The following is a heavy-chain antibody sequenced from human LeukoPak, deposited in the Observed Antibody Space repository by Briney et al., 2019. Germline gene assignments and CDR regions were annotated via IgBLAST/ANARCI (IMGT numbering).Heavy chain of an antibody. CDR3: ARGRILLWFGELYY. V-gene: IGHV1-2*06. J-gene: IGHJ4*02. Sequence: ASVKVSCKASGYTFTGYYMHWVRQAPGQGLEWMGRINPNSGGTNYAQKFQGRVTMTRDTSISTAYMELSRLRSDDTAVYYCARGRILLWFGELYYWGQGTLVTVSS. CDR1: GYTFTGYY. CDR2: INPNSGGT. D-gene: IGHD3-10*01.